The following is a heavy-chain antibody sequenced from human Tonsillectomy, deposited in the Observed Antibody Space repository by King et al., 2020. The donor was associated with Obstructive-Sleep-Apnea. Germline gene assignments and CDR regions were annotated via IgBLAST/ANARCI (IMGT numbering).Heavy chain of an antibody. CDR2: IRRKVYGGTT. CDR1: GFTFGDYA. D-gene: IGHD3-22*01. Sequence: VQLVESGGGLVQPGRSLRLSCTASGFTFGDYAMSWFRQAPGKGLEWVGFIRRKVYGGTTEYAESVKGRFTISRDDSKSIAYQQMTSLKTEDTAVYYCTRDLGYYDTSGYLGFYWGQGTLVTVSS. V-gene: IGHV3-49*03. CDR3: TRDLGYYDTSGYLGFY. J-gene: IGHJ4*02.